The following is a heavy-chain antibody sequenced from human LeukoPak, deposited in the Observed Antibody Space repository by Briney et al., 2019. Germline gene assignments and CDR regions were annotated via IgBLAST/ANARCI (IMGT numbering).Heavy chain of an antibody. CDR3: ARIIRRYSSSCVECAFDI. D-gene: IGHD6-6*01. J-gene: IGHJ3*02. CDR2: INHSGST. V-gene: IGHV4-34*01. CDR1: GESFSGYY. Sequence: SKTLSLTCAVYGESFSGYYWSWIRQPPGKGLEWIGEINHSGSTNYNPSLKSRVTISVDTSKNQFSLKLSSVTAADTAVYYCARIIRRYSSSCVECAFDIWGQGTMVTVSS.